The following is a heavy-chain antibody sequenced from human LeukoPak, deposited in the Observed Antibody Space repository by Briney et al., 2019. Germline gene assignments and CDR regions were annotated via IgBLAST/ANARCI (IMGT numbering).Heavy chain of an antibody. D-gene: IGHD6-13*01. CDR2: INHSGST. V-gene: IGHV4-34*01. CDR3: ARDKWAAAGTFDY. J-gene: IGHJ4*02. Sequence: SETLSLTCAVYGGSFSGYHWSWIRQPPGKGLEWIGEINHSGSTNYNPSLKSRVTISVDTSKNQFSLKLSSVTAADTAVYYCARDKWAAAGTFDYWGQGTLVTVSS. CDR1: GGSFSGYH.